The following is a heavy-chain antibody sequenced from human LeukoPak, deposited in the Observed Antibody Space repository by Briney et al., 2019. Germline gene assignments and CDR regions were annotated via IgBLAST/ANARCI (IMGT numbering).Heavy chain of an antibody. CDR1: GFTFSGSA. J-gene: IGHJ3*02. D-gene: IGHD1-26*01. V-gene: IGHV3-73*01. CDR3: ARDPWLGVGANSAFDM. Sequence: PGGSLRLSCAASGFTFSGSAMHWVRQASGKGLEWVGRIRSKANSYATVYAASVKGRFTISRDDSKNTAYLQMNSLKTEDTAVYCCARDPWLGVGANSAFDMWGQGTRVTVSS. CDR2: IRSKANSYAT.